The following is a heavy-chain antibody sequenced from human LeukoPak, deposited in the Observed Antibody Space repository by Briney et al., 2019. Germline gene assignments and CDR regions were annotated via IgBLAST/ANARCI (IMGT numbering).Heavy chain of an antibody. D-gene: IGHD6-13*01. Sequence: ASVKVSCKASGYTFTSYAMHWVRRAPGQRLEWMGWINAGNGNTKYSQKFQGRVTITRDTSASTAYMELSSLRSEDTAVYYCARDRSYIQAGVDYWGQGTLVTVSS. V-gene: IGHV1-3*01. CDR3: ARDRSYIQAGVDY. CDR1: GYTFTSYA. CDR2: INAGNGNT. J-gene: IGHJ4*02.